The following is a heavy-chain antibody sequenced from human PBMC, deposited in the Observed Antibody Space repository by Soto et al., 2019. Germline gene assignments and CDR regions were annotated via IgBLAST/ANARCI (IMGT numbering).Heavy chain of an antibody. J-gene: IGHJ5*02. Sequence: SVKVSCKASGYTFSSYAIHWVRQAPGQGLEWMGRIIPILGIANYAQKFQGRVTITADKSTSTAYMELSSLRSEDTAVYYCARDDAEGYSYGLNWFDPWGQGTLVTVSS. CDR2: IIPILGIA. CDR3: ARDDAEGYSYGLNWFDP. CDR1: GYTFSSYA. V-gene: IGHV1-69*04. D-gene: IGHD5-18*01.